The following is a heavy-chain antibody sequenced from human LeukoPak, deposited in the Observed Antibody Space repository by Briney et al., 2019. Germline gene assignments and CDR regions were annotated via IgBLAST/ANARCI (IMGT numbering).Heavy chain of an antibody. J-gene: IGHJ4*02. D-gene: IGHD3-16*01. V-gene: IGHV3-74*01. CDR3: ARVRWGGLYYFDF. CDR2: INSDGRIT. Sequence: GGSLRLSCAASGLTFSDYWMHWVRQAPGKGLVRASRINSDGRITNYADSVKGRSTPSRDTANNSLYLHMIGQRHEDTAVYYFARVRWGGLYYFDFWGQGTLVTVSS. CDR1: GLTFSDYW.